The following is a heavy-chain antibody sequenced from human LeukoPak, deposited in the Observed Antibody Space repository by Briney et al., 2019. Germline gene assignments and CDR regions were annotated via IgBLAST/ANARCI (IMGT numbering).Heavy chain of an antibody. CDR2: IKSKTDGGTT. CDR1: GFAFSNAW. CDR3: TTGGYGGQFDY. J-gene: IGHJ4*02. V-gene: IGHV3-15*01. Sequence: GGSLRLSCAASGFAFSNAWMSWVRQARGKGLEWVGRIKSKTDGGTTDYAAPVKGRFTISRDDSKNTLYLQMNSPKTEDTAVYYCTTGGYGGQFDYWGQGTLVTVSS. D-gene: IGHD5-12*01.